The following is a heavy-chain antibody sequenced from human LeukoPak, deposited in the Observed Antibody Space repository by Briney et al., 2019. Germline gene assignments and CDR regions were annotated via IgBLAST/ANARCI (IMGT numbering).Heavy chain of an antibody. CDR2: LIGSSGST. D-gene: IGHD5-12*01. V-gene: IGHV3-23*01. Sequence: GGSPRLSCAASGFTSTDYAMNWVRQAPGKGLEWVSVLIGSSGSTDYADSVKGRFTISRDNSKNTLFLQMNSLRAEDTAINYCAKGAYDYIEIGYFDSWGQGTLVTVSS. J-gene: IGHJ4*02. CDR3: AKGAYDYIEIGYFDS. CDR1: GFTSTDYA.